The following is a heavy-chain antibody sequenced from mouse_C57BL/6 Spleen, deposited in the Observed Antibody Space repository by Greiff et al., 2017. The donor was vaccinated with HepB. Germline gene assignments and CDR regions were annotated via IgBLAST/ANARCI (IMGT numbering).Heavy chain of an antibody. CDR3: AAPRGSSPGWFAY. CDR1: GFNIKNTY. CDR2: IDPANCNT. V-gene: IGHV14-3*01. J-gene: IGHJ3*01. Sequence: VQLQQSVAELVRPGASVKLSCTASGFNIKNTYMHWVKQRPEQGLEWIGRIDPANCNTKYAPKFQGKATITADTASNTAYLQLSSLTSEDTAIYYGAAPRGSSPGWFAYWGQGTLVTVSA. D-gene: IGHD1-1*01.